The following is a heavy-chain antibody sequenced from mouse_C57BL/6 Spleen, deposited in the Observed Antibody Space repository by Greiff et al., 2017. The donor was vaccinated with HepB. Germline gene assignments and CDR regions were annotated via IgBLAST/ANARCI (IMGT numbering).Heavy chain of an antibody. CDR1: GYTFTSYW. J-gene: IGHJ2*01. CDR2: IDPSDSYT. Sequence: QVQLQQPGAELVRPGTSVKLSCKASGYTFTSYWMHWVKQRPGQGLEWIGVIDPSDSYTNYNQKFKGKATLTVDTSSSTAYMQLSSLTSEDSAVYYCARSMPSYYFDYWGQGTTLTVSS. V-gene: IGHV1-59*01. CDR3: ARSMPSYYFDY.